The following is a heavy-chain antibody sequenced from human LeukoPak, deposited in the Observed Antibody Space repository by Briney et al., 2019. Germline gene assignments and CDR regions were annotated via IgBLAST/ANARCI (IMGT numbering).Heavy chain of an antibody. CDR2: MNPNSGNT. CDR1: GYTFTSYD. V-gene: IGHV1-8*01. D-gene: IGHD3-10*01. J-gene: IGHJ6*03. CDR3: SSSSRGYYYMDV. Sequence: ASVKVSCKASGYTFTSYDINWVRQATGQGLEWMGWMNPNSGNTGYAQKFQGRVTMTRNTSISTAYMELSSLRSEDTAAYYCSSSSRGYYYMDVWGQGTLVTVSS.